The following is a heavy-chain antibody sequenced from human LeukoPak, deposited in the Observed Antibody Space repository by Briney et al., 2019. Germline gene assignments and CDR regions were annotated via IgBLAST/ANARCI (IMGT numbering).Heavy chain of an antibody. CDR1: GGSISSYY. D-gene: IGHD3-10*01. V-gene: IGHV4-59*08. CDR2: IYYSGST. J-gene: IGHJ4*02. CDR3: AWRGGGRVGSGSYWYFDY. Sequence: PSETLSLTCTVSGGSISSYYWSWIRQPPGKGLEWIGYIYYSGSTNYNPSLKSRVTISVDTSKNQFSLELSSVTAADTAVYYCAWRGGGRVGSGSYWYFDYWGQGTLVTVSS.